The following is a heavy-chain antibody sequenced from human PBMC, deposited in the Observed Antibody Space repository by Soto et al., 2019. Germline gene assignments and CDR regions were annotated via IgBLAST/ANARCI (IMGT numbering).Heavy chain of an antibody. J-gene: IGHJ6*02. Sequence: QVQLVESGGGVVQPGRYLRRYCAASGFTFSSYGMHWFRHAPGYGLEWVAVICYGGSNKYYVDSVKGRFTISSDNSKNTLYLQMNSLRAEDTAVYYCARGGDCSSTSCYTYYYYVMDFLGQGTTVTVS. CDR3: ARGGDCSSTSCYTYYYYVMDF. V-gene: IGHV3-33*01. CDR2: ICYGGSNK. D-gene: IGHD2-2*02. CDR1: GFTFSSYG.